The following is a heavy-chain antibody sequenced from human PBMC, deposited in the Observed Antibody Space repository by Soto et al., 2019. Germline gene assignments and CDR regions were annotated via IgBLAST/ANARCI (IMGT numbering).Heavy chain of an antibody. Sequence: PGWSLRLSCAASGFSVSDYAMSWVRQAPGKGLEWVSSISGSGDGTYYGDSVKGRFTLSRDTSQKTLYLQMNNLRGEDTAVYFCTKSRRSVLMVYGFGGMDVWGRGTTVTGSS. J-gene: IGHJ6*02. CDR3: TKSRRSVLMVYGFGGMDV. V-gene: IGHV3-23*01. D-gene: IGHD2-8*01. CDR2: ISGSGDGT. CDR1: GFSVSDYA.